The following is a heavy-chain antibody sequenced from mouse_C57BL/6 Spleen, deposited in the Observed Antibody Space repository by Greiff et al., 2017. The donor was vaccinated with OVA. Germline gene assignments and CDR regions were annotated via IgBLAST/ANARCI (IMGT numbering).Heavy chain of an antibody. V-gene: IGHV1-15*01. Sequence: VKLMESGAELVRPGASVTLSCKASGYTFTDYEMHWVKQTPVHGLEWIGAIDPETGGTAYNQKFKGKAILTADKSSSTAYMELRSLTSEDSAVYYCTRDGSNLYYFDYWGQGTTLTVSS. J-gene: IGHJ2*01. D-gene: IGHD1-1*01. CDR3: TRDGSNLYYFDY. CDR1: GYTFTDYE. CDR2: IDPETGGT.